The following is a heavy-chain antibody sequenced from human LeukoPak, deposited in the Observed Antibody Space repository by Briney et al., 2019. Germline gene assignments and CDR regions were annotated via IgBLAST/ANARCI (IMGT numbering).Heavy chain of an antibody. V-gene: IGHV3-48*03. CDR3: ARGHYTSDWYYFDY. CDR2: ISSSGSII. CDR1: GFTFTTYE. J-gene: IGHJ4*02. D-gene: IGHD6-19*01. Sequence: PGGSLRLSCAASGFTFTTYEMNWVRQALGKGLEWVSFISSSGSIIYYADSVQGRFTISRDNAKNSLYLQMNSLRAEDTAVYYCARGHYTSDWYYFDYWGQGTLVTVSS.